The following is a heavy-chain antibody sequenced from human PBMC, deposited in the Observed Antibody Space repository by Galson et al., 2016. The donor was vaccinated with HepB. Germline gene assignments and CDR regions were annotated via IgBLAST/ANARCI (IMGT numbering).Heavy chain of an antibody. J-gene: IGHJ4*02. CDR1: GGSISSSDYY. V-gene: IGHV4-39*07. CDR2: IYYDGST. Sequence: ETLSLTCTVAGGSISSSDYYWGWIRQPPGRGLEWIGSIYYDGSTFHNPSLPSPKSRVTLSLDTSKNQFSLKVNSVTAADTAVYFCARDRRFFRNDYWGQGTLVTVSS. CDR3: ARDRRFFRNDY. D-gene: IGHD3-3*01.